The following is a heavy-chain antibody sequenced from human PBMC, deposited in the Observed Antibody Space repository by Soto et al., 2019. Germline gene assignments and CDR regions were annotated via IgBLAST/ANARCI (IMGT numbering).Heavy chain of an antibody. Sequence: SETLSLTCTVSGAAVSNGDYRWNWIRQPPGKGLEWIGDIYNDGSTHYNPSLKSRVTISVDTSKNQFSLRLSSVTAADTAVYYCARVREYGGYDMANWFDPWGQGTLVTVS. D-gene: IGHD5-12*01. CDR1: GAAVSNGDYR. J-gene: IGHJ5*02. CDR2: IYNDGST. V-gene: IGHV4-30-4*08. CDR3: ARVREYGGYDMANWFDP.